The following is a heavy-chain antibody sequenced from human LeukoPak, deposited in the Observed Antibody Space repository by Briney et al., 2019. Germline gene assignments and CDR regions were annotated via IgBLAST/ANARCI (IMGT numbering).Heavy chain of an antibody. D-gene: IGHD4-17*01. V-gene: IGHV3-9*01. CDR2: ISWNSGSI. CDR3: AKTHLSYGGYIDY. J-gene: IGHJ4*02. CDR1: GFTFDDYA. Sequence: GGSLRLSCAASGFTFDDYAMHWVRQAPGKGLEWVSGISWNSGSIGYADSVKGRFTISRDNAKNSLYLQMNSLRAEDTALYYCAKTHLSYGGYIDYWGQGTLVTVSS.